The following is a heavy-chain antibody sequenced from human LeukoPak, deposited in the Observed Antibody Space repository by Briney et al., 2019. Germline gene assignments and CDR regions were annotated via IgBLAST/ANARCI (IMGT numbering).Heavy chain of an antibody. CDR3: ARAPSGFTYGPGDH. Sequence: ASVKVSCKASGYSFTSYGITWVRQAPGQGLEWMGWISTYDGNANYAQKLQGRVTMTTDTSTITAYMELRSLRSDDTAVYYCARAPSGFTYGPGDHWGQGTLVIVS. V-gene: IGHV1-18*01. CDR2: ISTYDGNA. J-gene: IGHJ4*02. D-gene: IGHD5-18*01. CDR1: GYSFTSYG.